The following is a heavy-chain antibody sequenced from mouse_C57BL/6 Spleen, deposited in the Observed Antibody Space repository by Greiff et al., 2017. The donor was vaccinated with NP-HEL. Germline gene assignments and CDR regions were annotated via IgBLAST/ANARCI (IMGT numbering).Heavy chain of an antibody. CDR3: ARHGRYYAMDD. J-gene: IGHJ4*01. D-gene: IGHD4-1*01. CDR1: GFTFSSYT. V-gene: IGHV5-9*01. Sequence: EVKLVESGGGLVKPGGSLKLSCAASGFTFSSYTMSWVRQTPEKRLEWVATISGGGGNNYYPDSVKGRFTISRDNAKNTLYLQMSSLRSEDTALYYCARHGRYYAMDDWGQGTSVTVSS. CDR2: ISGGGGNN.